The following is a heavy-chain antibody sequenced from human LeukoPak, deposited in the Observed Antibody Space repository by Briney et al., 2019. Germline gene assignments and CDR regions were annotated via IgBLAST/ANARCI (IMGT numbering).Heavy chain of an antibody. CDR3: ARDSLSGSYPTGFDF. Sequence: SETLSLTCTVSGGSISSTTYYWAWIRQPPGKGLEWIGSIYYSGRTYYNPSLKSRVTISVDTSRNQFSLNLTSVTAADTAVFYCARDSLSGSYPTGFDFWGQGSLVTVSS. CDR1: GGSISSTTYY. J-gene: IGHJ4*02. CDR2: IYYSGRT. V-gene: IGHV4-39*02. D-gene: IGHD1-26*01.